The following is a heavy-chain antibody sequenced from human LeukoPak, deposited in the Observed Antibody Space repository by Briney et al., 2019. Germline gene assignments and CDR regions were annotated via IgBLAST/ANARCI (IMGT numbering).Heavy chain of an antibody. CDR2: IYYSGST. D-gene: IGHD3-10*01. V-gene: IGHV4-39*01. J-gene: IGHJ5*02. CDR1: GGSISSSSYY. CDR3: ARAGAIVRGVIHWFDP. Sequence: PSETLSLTCTVSGGSISSSSYYWGWIRQPPGKGLEWIGSIYYSGSTYYNPSLKSRVTISVDTSKNQFSLKLSSVTAADTAVYYCARAGAIVRGVIHWFDPWGQGTLVTVSS.